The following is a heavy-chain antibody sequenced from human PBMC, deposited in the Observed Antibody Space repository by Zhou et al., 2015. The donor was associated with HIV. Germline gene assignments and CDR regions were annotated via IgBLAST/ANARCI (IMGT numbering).Heavy chain of an antibody. CDR3: ARVGNWGSRLAFDI. D-gene: IGHD7-27*01. CDR1: GGTFSSYA. V-gene: IGHV1-2*02. CDR2: INPNSGGT. Sequence: QVQLVQSGAEVKKPGSSVKVSCKASGGTFSSYAISWVRQAPGQGLEWMGWINPNSGGTNYAQKFQGRVTMTRDTSISTAYMELSRLRSDDTAVYYCARVGNWGSRLAFDIWGQGDNGHRLF. J-gene: IGHJ3*02.